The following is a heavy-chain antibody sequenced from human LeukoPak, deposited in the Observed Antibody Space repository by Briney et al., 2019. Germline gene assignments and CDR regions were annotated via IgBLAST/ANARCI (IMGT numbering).Heavy chain of an antibody. D-gene: IGHD4-17*01. J-gene: IGHJ6*03. Sequence: ASVKVSCKASGYTFTSYDINWVRQATGHGLEWMGWMNPNSGNTGYAQKFQGRVTMTRNTSISTAYMELSSLRSEDTAVYYCARGDGDKRYYYYYYMDVWGKGTTVTVSS. V-gene: IGHV1-8*01. CDR3: ARGDGDKRYYYYYYMDV. CDR2: MNPNSGNT. CDR1: GYTFTSYD.